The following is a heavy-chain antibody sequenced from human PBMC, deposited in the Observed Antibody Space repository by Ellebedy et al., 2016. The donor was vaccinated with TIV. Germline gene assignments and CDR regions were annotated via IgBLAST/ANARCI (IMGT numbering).Heavy chain of an antibody. J-gene: IGHJ5*02. CDR1: GFTFSDHY. V-gene: IGHV3-72*01. CDR2: SRDKADSYTT. Sequence: PSETLSLTCAASGFTFSDHYMDWVRQAPGKGLENLGRSRDKADSYTTEYAASVKGRFTISRDISKNSLYLQMNSLKTEDTAVYYCARQDSYGLSNWFDPWGQGTLVTVSS. CDR3: ARQDSYGLSNWFDP. D-gene: IGHD5-18*01.